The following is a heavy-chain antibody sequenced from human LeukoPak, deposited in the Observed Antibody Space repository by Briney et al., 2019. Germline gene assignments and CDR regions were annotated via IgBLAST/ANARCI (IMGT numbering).Heavy chain of an antibody. J-gene: IGHJ6*03. Sequence: PSETLSLTCTVSGGSISSSSYYWGWIRQPPGKGPEWIGSIYYSGSTYYNPSLKSRVTISVDTSKNQFSLKLSSVTAADTAVYYCAREYSSPYYYYYYYMDVWGKGTTVTVSS. D-gene: IGHD6-13*01. CDR1: GGSISSSSYY. CDR3: AREYSSPYYYYYYYMDV. CDR2: IYYSGST. V-gene: IGHV4-39*07.